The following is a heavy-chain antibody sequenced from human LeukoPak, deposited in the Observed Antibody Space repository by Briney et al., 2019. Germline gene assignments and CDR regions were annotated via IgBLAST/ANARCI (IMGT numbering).Heavy chain of an antibody. CDR3: ARAVGSFDWLPLFDY. CDR2: IYNSGIT. Sequence: SETLSLTCTVSGGSISSNYYWSWIRQPAGKGLEYIGRIYNSGITNYNPSLKSRVTISVDTSKNQFSLKLSSVTAADTAVYYCARAVGSFDWLPLFDYWGQGTLVAVSS. V-gene: IGHV4-4*07. D-gene: IGHD3-9*01. J-gene: IGHJ4*02. CDR1: GGSISSNYY.